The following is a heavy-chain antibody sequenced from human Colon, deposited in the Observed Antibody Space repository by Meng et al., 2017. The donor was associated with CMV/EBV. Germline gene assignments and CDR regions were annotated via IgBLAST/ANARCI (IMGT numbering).Heavy chain of an antibody. CDR3: AKANCSSISCYQDHYYGMDV. Sequence: GGSLKISCAASGFTFDDPAMHWVRQVPGKGLEWVSSISRNGGSTGYADSVKGRFTISRDNAKKSLYLQMNSLRAEDTALYYCAKANCSSISCYQDHYYGMDVWGQGTTVTVSS. J-gene: IGHJ6*02. CDR1: GFTFDDPA. V-gene: IGHV3-9*01. D-gene: IGHD2-2*01. CDR2: ISRNGGST.